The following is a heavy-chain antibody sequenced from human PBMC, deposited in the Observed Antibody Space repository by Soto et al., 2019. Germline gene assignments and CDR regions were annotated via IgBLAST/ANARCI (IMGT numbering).Heavy chain of an antibody. CDR3: ARGRRDDILTGYIDY. Sequence: PGGSPRLSCAAPGFTFSSYDMHWVRQATGKGLEWVSAIGTAGDTYYPGSVKGRFTISRENAKNSLYLQMNSLRAGDTAVYYCARGRRDDILTGYIDYWGQGTLVTVSS. D-gene: IGHD3-9*01. CDR1: GFTFSSYD. CDR2: IGTAGDT. J-gene: IGHJ4*02. V-gene: IGHV3-13*01.